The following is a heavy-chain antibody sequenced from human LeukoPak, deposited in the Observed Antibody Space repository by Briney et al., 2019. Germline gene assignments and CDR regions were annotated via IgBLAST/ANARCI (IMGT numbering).Heavy chain of an antibody. J-gene: IGHJ4*02. V-gene: IGHV4-59*12. CDR2: IYSSGST. D-gene: IGHD5-24*01. Sequence: SATLSLTCIVSGGSISSYYWSWIRQPPGKGLEWIGYIYSSGSTNFNPSLKSRVTISVDRSKNQFSLKLNSVTAADTAVYYCARDLDGYNPSFFYWGQGTLVTVSS. CDR1: GGSISSYY. CDR3: ARDLDGYNPSFFY.